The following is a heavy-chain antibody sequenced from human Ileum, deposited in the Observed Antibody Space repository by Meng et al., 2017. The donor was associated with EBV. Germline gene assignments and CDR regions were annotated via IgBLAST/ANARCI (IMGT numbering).Heavy chain of an antibody. J-gene: IGHJ4*02. Sequence: VQLLQSRAEVTTPVALVKVSCKASGFTFTNYGFTWVRQAPGQGLEWMGWISANNGDRHYAQKFQDRVTLTTDGYTPTVYMELRSLRSDDTAVYFCARKPTSAALDYWGQGTLVTVSS. D-gene: IGHD6-13*01. CDR3: ARKPTSAALDY. V-gene: IGHV1-18*01. CDR1: GFTFTNYG. CDR2: ISANNGDR.